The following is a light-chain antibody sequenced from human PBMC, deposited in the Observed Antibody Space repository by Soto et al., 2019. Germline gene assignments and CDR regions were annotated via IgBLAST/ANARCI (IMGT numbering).Light chain of an antibody. CDR1: QSVDGNS. J-gene: IGKJ2*01. V-gene: IGKV3-20*01. Sequence: EIVLTQSPGTLSLSPRERASLSCWASQSVDGNSVAWYQQKPGQAPRLLIYGASRRVSGVPDRISGSGSGTDFTLTVSRLEPEDFAVYYCQQYGRSPPTFGQGTKLGIK. CDR2: GAS. CDR3: QQYGRSPPT.